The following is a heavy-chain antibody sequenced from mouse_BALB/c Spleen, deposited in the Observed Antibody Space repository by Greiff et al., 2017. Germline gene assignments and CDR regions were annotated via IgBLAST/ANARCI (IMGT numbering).Heavy chain of an antibody. V-gene: IGHV2-2*02. CDR1: GFSLTSYG. J-gene: IGHJ3*01. CDR3: ARNQDYRYDWFAY. D-gene: IGHD2-14*01. Sequence: QVQLQQSGPGLVQPSQSLSITCTVSGFSLTSYGVHWVRQSPGKGLEWLGVIWSGGSTDYNAAFISRLSISKDNSKSQVFFKMNSLQANDTAIYYCARNQDYRYDWFAYWGQGTLVTVSA. CDR2: IWSGGST.